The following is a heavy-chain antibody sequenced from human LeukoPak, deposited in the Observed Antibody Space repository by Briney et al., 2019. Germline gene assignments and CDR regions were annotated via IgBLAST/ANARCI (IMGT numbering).Heavy chain of an antibody. CDR3: ARSSYSSSSSV. CDR2: INSDGSEG. J-gene: IGHJ3*01. CDR1: GLTFRGFW. V-gene: IGHV3-7*03. Sequence: PGGSLRLSCAVPGLTFRGFWRSWSRQAPGKGLEWVASINSDGSEGYYADVVKGRFTISRDNAKNSLYLQINSLRAEDTAMYYCARSSYSSSSSVWGQGTMVTVSS. D-gene: IGHD6-6*01.